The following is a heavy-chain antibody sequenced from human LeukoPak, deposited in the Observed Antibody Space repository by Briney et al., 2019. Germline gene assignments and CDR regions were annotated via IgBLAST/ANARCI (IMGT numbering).Heavy chain of an antibody. Sequence: SETLSLTCTVSGGSISSSSYYWGWIRQPPGKGLEWIGSIYYSGSTYYNPSLKSRVTISLDTSKKQFSLKLRSVTAADTAVYYCARGGITSLLNWFDPXXQGILXTVXS. J-gene: IGHJ5*02. CDR3: ARGGITSLLNWFDP. CDR1: GGSISSSSYY. V-gene: IGHV4-39*07. CDR2: IYYSGST. D-gene: IGHD3-16*01.